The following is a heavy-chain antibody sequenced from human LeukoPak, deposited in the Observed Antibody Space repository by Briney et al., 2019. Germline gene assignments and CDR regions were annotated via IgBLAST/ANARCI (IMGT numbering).Heavy chain of an antibody. D-gene: IGHD2-2*01. Sequence: PGGSLRLSCAASGFTFSSYAMHWVRQAPGKGLEWVAVISYDGSNKYYADSVKGRFTISRDNSKNTLYLQMNSLRAEDTAVYYCAREARYCSSTSCYEGTLYYYYGMDVWGQGTTVTVSS. J-gene: IGHJ6*02. CDR3: AREARYCSSTSCYEGTLYYYYGMDV. CDR2: ISYDGSNK. V-gene: IGHV3-30-3*01. CDR1: GFTFSSYA.